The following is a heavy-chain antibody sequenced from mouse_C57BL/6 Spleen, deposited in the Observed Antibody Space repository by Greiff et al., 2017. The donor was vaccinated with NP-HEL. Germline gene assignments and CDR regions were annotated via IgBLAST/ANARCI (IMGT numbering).Heavy chain of an antibody. CDR2: IDPANGNT. V-gene: IGHV14-3*01. D-gene: IGHD2-4*01. CDR3: AREEDYDYEGDYYAMDY. Sequence: VQLQQSVAELVRPGASVKLSCTASGFNIKNTYMHWVKQRPEQGLEWIGRIDPANGNTKYAPKFQGKATITADTSSNTAYLQLSSLTSEDTAIYYCAREEDYDYEGDYYAMDYWGQGTSVTVSS. CDR1: GFNIKNTY. J-gene: IGHJ4*01.